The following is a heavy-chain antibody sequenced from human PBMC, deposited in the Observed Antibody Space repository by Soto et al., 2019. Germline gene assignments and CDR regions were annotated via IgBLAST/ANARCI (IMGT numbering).Heavy chain of an antibody. CDR2: IKQDGNEK. D-gene: IGHD6-19*01. V-gene: IGHV3-7*01. J-gene: IGHJ4*02. CDR1: GFTFSSYW. CDR3: AREMDSSGWSSIDY. Sequence: EVQLVESGGGLVQPGGSLRLSCAASGFTFSSYWMSWVRQAPGKGLEWVANIKQDGNEKYYVDSVKGRFTISRDNAKNSLYLQMNRLRAEDTAVYYCAREMDSSGWSSIDYWGQGTLVTVSS.